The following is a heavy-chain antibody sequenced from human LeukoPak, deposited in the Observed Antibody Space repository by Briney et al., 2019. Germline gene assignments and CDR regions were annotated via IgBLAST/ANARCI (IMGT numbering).Heavy chain of an antibody. CDR2: IYYSGST. D-gene: IGHD2-2*02. CDR3: ARDGALDTPFDP. CDR1: GGSISSYY. Sequence: SETLSLTCIVSGGSISSYYWSWIRQPPGKGLEWIGYIYYSGSTNYNPSLKSRVTISVDTSKNQFSLKLSSVTAADTAVYYCARDGALDTPFDPWGQGTLVTVSS. V-gene: IGHV4-59*01. J-gene: IGHJ5*02.